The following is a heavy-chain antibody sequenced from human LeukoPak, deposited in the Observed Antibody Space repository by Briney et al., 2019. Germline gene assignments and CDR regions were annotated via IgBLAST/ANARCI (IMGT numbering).Heavy chain of an antibody. CDR3: ARGASSGHAPTFDP. Sequence: RPSETLSLTCAVYGGSFSGYYWSWIRQPPGKGLEWIGEINHSGSTNYNPSLKSRVTISVDTSKNQFSLKLSSVTAADTAVYYCARGASSGHAPTFDPWGQGTLVTVSS. J-gene: IGHJ5*02. CDR2: INHSGST. D-gene: IGHD6-19*01. V-gene: IGHV4-34*01. CDR1: GGSFSGYY.